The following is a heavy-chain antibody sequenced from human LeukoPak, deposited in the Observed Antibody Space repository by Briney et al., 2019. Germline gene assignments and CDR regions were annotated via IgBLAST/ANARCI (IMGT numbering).Heavy chain of an antibody. CDR3: ARVWLSLGYYFDY. CDR1: GFTFSSYN. CDR2: ISSSSSTI. D-gene: IGHD3-22*01. V-gene: IGHV3-48*02. Sequence: GGSLRLSCAASGFTFSSYNMNWVRQAPGKGLEWVSYISSSSSTIYYADSVKGRFTISRDNAKNSLYLQMNSLRDEDTAVYYCARVWLSLGYYFDYWGQGTLVTVSS. J-gene: IGHJ4*02.